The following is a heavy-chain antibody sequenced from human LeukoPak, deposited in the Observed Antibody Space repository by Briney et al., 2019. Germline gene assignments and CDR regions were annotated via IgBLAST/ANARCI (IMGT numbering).Heavy chain of an antibody. CDR2: IVVGSGNT. CDR3: AAGWVCSGGSCYYYFDY. Sequence: SVKVSCKASGFTFTSSAMQWVRQARGQRLEWIGWIVVGSGNTNYAQKFQERVTITRDMSTSTAYMELSGLRSEDTAVYYCAAGWVCSGGSCYYYFDYWGQGTLVTVSS. D-gene: IGHD2-15*01. CDR1: GFTFTSSA. V-gene: IGHV1-58*02. J-gene: IGHJ4*02.